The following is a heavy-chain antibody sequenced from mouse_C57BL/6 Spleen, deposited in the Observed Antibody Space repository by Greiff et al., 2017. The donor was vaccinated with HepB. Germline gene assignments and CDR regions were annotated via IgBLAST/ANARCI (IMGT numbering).Heavy chain of an antibody. D-gene: IGHD1-1*01. Sequence: EVMLVESGGGLVKPGGSLKLSCAASGFTFSDYGMNWVRQAPEKGLEWVAYISSGGSTIYYEDTVKGRFTVTRDNAKTTLFLQMTSLMSEDTAMYYGARLYYGSSSPWFAYWGQGTLLTVSA. J-gene: IGHJ3*01. CDR2: ISSGGSTI. V-gene: IGHV5-17*01. CDR1: GFTFSDYG. CDR3: ARLYYGSSSPWFAY.